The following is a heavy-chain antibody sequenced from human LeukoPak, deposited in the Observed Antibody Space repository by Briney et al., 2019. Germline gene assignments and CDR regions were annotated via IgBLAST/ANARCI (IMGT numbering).Heavy chain of an antibody. CDR1: GFTVSSNY. D-gene: IGHD2-15*01. J-gene: IGHJ4*02. CDR2: IYSGGST. V-gene: IGHV3-66*02. Sequence: GGSLRLSCAASGFTVSSNYMSWVRQAPGKGLERVSVIYSGGSTYYADSAKGRFTISRDNSKNTLYLQMDSLRAEATAVYYCARVRILLSTYFDYWGQGTLVTVSS. CDR3: ARVRILLSTYFDY.